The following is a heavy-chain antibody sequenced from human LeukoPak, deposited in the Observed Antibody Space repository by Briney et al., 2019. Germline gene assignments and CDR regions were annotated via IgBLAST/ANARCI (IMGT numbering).Heavy chain of an antibody. J-gene: IGHJ3*02. CDR1: GFTFDDYA. CDR2: ISWNSGSI. V-gene: IGHV3-9*03. D-gene: IGHD6-13*01. CDR3: AKDMAAAGTGDAFDI. Sequence: GGSLRLSCAVSGFTFDDYAMHWVRQVPGKGLEWVSGISWNSGSIGYADSVKGRFTISRDNAKNSLYLQMNSLRAEDMALYYCAKDMAAAGTGDAFDIWGQGTMVTVSS.